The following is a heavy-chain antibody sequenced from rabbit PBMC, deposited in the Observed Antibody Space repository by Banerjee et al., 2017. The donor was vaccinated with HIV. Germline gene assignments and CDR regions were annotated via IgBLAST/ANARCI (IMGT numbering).Heavy chain of an antibody. J-gene: IGHJ4*01. CDR1: GFSFSNTYV. D-gene: IGHD5-1*01. CDR2: INTSSGDT. CDR3: AKTDGSFIYFSL. V-gene: IGHV1S40*01. Sequence: QSLVESGGGLVQPEGSLTLTCTASGFSFSNTYVMCWVRQAPGKGLEWIACINTSSGDTVYASWAKGRFTISKTSSTTVTLQMTSLTTADTATYFCAKTDGSFIYFSLWGQGTLVTVS.